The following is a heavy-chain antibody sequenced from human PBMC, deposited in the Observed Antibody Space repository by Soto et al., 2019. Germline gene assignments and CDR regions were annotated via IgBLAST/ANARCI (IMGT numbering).Heavy chain of an antibody. CDR3: ARAPQNGDYYYYYGMDV. J-gene: IGHJ6*02. V-gene: IGHV1-8*01. CDR1: RYTFTSYD. D-gene: IGHD4-17*01. CDR2: MNPNSGNT. Sequence: ASVTVSCKASRYTFTSYDINWVRQATGQGLEWMGWMNPNSGNTGYAQKFQGRVTMTRNTPISTAYMELSSRRSEDTAVYYCARAPQNGDYYYYYGMDVWGQGTTVTVSS.